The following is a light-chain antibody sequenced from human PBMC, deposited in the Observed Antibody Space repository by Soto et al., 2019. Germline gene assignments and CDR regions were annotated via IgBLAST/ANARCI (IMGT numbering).Light chain of an antibody. V-gene: IGKV3-20*01. CDR1: QSVSSSY. CDR3: QQYGISPT. Sequence: EIVLTQSPGTLSLSPGERATLSCRASQSVSSSYLAWYQQKPRQAPRLLIYGASSRATGIPDRLSGSGSGTNFTLTISRLEPEDFAVYYFQQYGISPTFGGGNKVEIK. CDR2: GAS. J-gene: IGKJ4*01.